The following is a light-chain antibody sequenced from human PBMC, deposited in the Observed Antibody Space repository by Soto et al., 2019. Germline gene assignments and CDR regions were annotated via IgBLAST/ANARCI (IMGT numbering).Light chain of an antibody. CDR1: SGSVSTTYY. V-gene: IGLV8-61*01. Sequence: QTVVTQEPSFSVSPGGTVTLTCGLNSGSVSTTYYPSWYQQTPGQAPRTLIYSTNTRSSGVPDRFSGSILGNKAALTIAGAQAVDESDYYCVLYMGSGISLFGGGTKVTVL. CDR2: STN. J-gene: IGLJ2*01. CDR3: VLYMGSGISL.